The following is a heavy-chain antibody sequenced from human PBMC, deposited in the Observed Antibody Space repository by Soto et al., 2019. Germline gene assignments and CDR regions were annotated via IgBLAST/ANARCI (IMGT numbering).Heavy chain of an antibody. V-gene: IGHV3-15*01. J-gene: IGHJ4*02. CDR1: GFQFSNAG. D-gene: IGHD5-12*01. CDR2: IKSKTDGGTT. Sequence: PGGSLRLSSAASGFQFSNAGMSWVRQAPGKGLEWVGRIKSKTDGGTTDYAAPVKGRFTISRDDSKNTLYLQTNSLKTEDTAVYYCTPHSGYEFDYWGQGTLVTSPQ. CDR3: TPHSGYEFDY.